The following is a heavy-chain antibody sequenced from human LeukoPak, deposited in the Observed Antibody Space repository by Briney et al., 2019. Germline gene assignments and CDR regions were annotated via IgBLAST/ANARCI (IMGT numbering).Heavy chain of an antibody. CDR3: ARAPVVGATSTNYYYYMDV. CDR1: GDSVSSNSAA. CDR2: TYYRSKWYN. V-gene: IGHV6-1*01. J-gene: IGHJ6*03. D-gene: IGHD1-26*01. Sequence: SQTLSLTCAISGDSVSSNSAAWNWIRQSPSRGLEWLGRTYYRSKWYNDYAVSVKSRITINPDTSKNQFSLQLNSVTPEDTAVYYCARAPVVGATSTNYYYYMDVWGKGTTVTVSS.